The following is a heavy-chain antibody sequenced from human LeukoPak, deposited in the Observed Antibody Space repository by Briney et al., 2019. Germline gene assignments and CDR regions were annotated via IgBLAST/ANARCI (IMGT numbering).Heavy chain of an antibody. Sequence: GGSLRLSCVASGFTFNTYAMNWVRQAPGKGLEWVSGITISGGTTYYADSVKGRFTTSRDNSRNTLYLQMYSLRADDTAIYYCAKTRDGYYLDWGQGTLVTVSS. CDR1: GFTFNTYA. D-gene: IGHD5-24*01. CDR2: ITISGGTT. CDR3: AKTRDGYYLD. J-gene: IGHJ4*02. V-gene: IGHV3-23*01.